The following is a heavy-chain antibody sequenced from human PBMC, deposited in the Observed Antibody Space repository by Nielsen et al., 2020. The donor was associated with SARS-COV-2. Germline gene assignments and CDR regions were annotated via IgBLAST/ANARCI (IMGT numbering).Heavy chain of an antibody. CDR2: IYYSGST. Sequence: SETLSLTCTVSGGSISSYYWSWIRQPPGKGLEWIGYIYYSGSTNYNPSLKSRVTISVDTSKNQFSLKLSSVTAADTAVYYCAREGRYYDSSGYSAFEIWGQGTMVTVSS. J-gene: IGHJ3*02. V-gene: IGHV4-59*01. D-gene: IGHD3-22*01. CDR3: AREGRYYDSSGYSAFEI. CDR1: GGSISSYY.